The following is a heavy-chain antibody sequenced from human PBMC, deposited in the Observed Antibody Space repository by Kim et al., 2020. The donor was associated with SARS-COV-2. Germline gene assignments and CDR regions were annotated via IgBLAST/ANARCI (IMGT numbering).Heavy chain of an antibody. CDR2: ITQDGNGK. Sequence: GGSLRLSCAASGFAFSSSGVHWVRQAPGKGLEWVAIITQDGNGKYYVDSVKGRFTGSRDNSKNTLYLQMNSLRAEDTAVYYCAKERWFAGKGNMDVWGQGTTVTVSS. CDR3: AKERWFAGKGNMDV. V-gene: IGHV3-30*18. CDR1: GFAFSSSG. J-gene: IGHJ6*02. D-gene: IGHD3-16*01.